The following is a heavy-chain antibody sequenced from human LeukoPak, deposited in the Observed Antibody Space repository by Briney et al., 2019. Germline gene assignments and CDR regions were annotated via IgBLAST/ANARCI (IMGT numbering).Heavy chain of an antibody. D-gene: IGHD2-15*01. V-gene: IGHV3-23*01. J-gene: IGHJ4*02. CDR3: AKGSGSSCYSPCDY. CDR1: GFTFSSYA. Sequence: EPGGSLRLSCAASGFTFSSYAITWVRQAPGKGLEWVSVICANDGNTYYADAVKGRFTISRDNSKDTLYLRMDSLRAEDTAVYYCAKGSGSSCYSPCDYWGQGILVTVSS. CDR2: ICANDGNT.